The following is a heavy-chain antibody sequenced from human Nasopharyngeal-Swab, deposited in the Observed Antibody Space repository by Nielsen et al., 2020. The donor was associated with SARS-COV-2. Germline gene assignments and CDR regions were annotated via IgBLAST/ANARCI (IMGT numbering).Heavy chain of an antibody. CDR3: ARDEHAGYDRDHYHYYGMDV. V-gene: IGHV4-59*01. J-gene: IGHJ6*02. Sequence: SETLSLTCTVSGGSISSYYWSWIRQPPGKGLEWIGYIYYSGSTNYNPSLKSRVTISVDTSKNQFSLKLSSVTAADTAVYYCARDEHAGYDRDHYHYYGMDVWGQGTPVTVSS. CDR2: IYYSGST. D-gene: IGHD5-12*01. CDR1: GGSISSYY.